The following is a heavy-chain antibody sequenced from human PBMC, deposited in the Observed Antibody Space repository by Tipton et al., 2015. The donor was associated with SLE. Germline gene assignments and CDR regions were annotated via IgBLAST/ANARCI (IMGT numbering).Heavy chain of an antibody. CDR1: GVSIRTHY. J-gene: IGHJ5*01. V-gene: IGHV4-59*11. CDR2: TYNNDRT. D-gene: IGHD1-26*01. CDR3: ARFHLKNYYEFDS. Sequence: TLSLTCSVSGVSIRTHYWSWIRQSPGKGLEWIVYTYNNDRTKYNPSLQSRVTVSVDTSENRLSLKLTSVTAADTAVYYCARFHLKNYYEFDSWGQGTLVTVSS.